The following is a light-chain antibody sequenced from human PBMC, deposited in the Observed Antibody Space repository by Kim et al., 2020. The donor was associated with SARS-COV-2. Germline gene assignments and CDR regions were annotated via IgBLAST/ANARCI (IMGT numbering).Light chain of an antibody. J-gene: IGKJ2*01. CDR3: QQADTFPFT. Sequence: SASVGDRVTITCRASQGITTFFAWYQQRPGKAPKLLIYAASSLHSGVPSRFSGSGSGTHFTLTISSLQPEDFGTYYCQQADTFPFTFGQGTKLEI. CDR2: AAS. CDR1: QGITTF. V-gene: IGKV1-12*01.